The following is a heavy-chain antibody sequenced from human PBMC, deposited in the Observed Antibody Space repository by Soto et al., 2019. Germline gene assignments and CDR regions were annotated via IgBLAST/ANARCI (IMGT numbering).Heavy chain of an antibody. CDR3: AATSGSYH. D-gene: IGHD1-26*01. J-gene: IGHJ4*02. CDR2: ISYDGSNK. Sequence: GGSLSLSCAASGFPFSSYGMHWVRQAPGKGLEWVAVISYDGSNKYYADSVKGRFTISRDNSKNTLYLQMNSLRAEDTAVYYCAATSGSYHWGQGTLVTVSS. V-gene: IGHV3-30*03. CDR1: GFPFSSYG.